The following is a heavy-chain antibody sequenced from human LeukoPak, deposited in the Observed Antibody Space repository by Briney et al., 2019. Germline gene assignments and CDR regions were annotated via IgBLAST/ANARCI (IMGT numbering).Heavy chain of an antibody. CDR1: GFTFSSYW. CDR2: IRQDGSAK. CDR3: APPPIAATGN. D-gene: IGHD5-12*01. J-gene: IGHJ4*02. V-gene: IGHV3-7*01. Sequence: PGGSLSLSCAASGFTFSSYWMSWVRQAPGEGLEWVANIRQDGSAKNYVDSVKGRFTISRDNAKKSLYLLMNGLTAEDTAVYYCAPPPIAATGNWGQGTLVTVSS.